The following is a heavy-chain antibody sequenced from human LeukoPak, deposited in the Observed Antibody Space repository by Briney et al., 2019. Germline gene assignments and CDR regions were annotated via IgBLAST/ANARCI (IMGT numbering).Heavy chain of an antibody. CDR2: ISGSGGST. V-gene: IGHV3-23*01. CDR3: AKVRRGIAVAGTGDY. CDR1: GFSFSSYA. D-gene: IGHD6-19*01. Sequence: GGSLRLSCAASGFSFSSYAMSWVRQAPGKGLEWVSAISGSGGSTYYADSVKGRFTISRDNSKNTLYLQMNSLRAEDTAVYYCAKVRRGIAVAGTGDYWGQGTLVTVSS. J-gene: IGHJ4*02.